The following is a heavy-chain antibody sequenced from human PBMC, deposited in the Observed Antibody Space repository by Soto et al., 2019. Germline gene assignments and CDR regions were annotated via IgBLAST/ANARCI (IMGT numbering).Heavy chain of an antibody. CDR2: IIPILGIA. CDR1: GGTFSIYT. CDR3: ARPYDSGRRETLYYYPGMDV. J-gene: IGHJ6*02. D-gene: IGHD3-10*01. Sequence: SVNVSCKASGGTFSIYTISWVRQAPGQGLEWMGRIIPILGIANYAQKFQGRVTITADKSTSTAYMELSSLRSEDTAVDYWARPYDSGRRETLYYYPGMDVWG. V-gene: IGHV1-69*02.